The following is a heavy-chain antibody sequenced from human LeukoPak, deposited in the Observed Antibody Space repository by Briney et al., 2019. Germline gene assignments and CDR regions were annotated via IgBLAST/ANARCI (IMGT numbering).Heavy chain of an antibody. CDR2: IYYSGST. Sequence: SETLSLTCTVSGGSISSSSYYWGWIRQPPGTGLEWIGSIYYSGSTYYNPSLKTRATISVDTSKNQLSLKLRSVTAADTAVYFCARREGYNFDYWGQGTLVTVSS. D-gene: IGHD5-24*01. CDR3: ARREGYNFDY. CDR1: GGSISSSSYY. V-gene: IGHV4-39*07. J-gene: IGHJ4*02.